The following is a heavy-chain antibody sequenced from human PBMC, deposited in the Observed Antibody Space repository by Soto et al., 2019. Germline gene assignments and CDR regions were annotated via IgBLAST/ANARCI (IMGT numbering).Heavy chain of an antibody. CDR1: GGSFSGYY. J-gene: IGHJ6*02. CDR3: ARDQLVGYYYYGMDV. Sequence: PSETLSLTCAVYGGSFSGYYWSWIRQPPGKGLEWIGEINHSGSTNYNPSLKSRVTISVDTSKNQFSLKLSSVTAADTAVYYCARDQLVGYYYYGMDVWGQGTTVTVS. D-gene: IGHD6-13*01. CDR2: INHSGST. V-gene: IGHV4-34*01.